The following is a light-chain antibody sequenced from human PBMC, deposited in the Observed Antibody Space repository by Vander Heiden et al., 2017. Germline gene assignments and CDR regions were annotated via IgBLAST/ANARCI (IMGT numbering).Light chain of an antibody. CDR1: ISSY. V-gene: IGKV1-39*01. CDR2: AAS. Sequence: ISSYLNWFQQKPRKAPKLLISAASSLQSGVPSRFSGSGSGTDFTLTISSRQPEDFATYYWQHSYSTPFNLGQGTKVDIK. CDR3: QHSYSTPFN. J-gene: IGKJ3*01.